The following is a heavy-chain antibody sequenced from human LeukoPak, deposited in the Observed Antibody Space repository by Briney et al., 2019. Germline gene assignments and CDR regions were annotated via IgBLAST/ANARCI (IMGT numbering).Heavy chain of an antibody. CDR1: GFTFSSYA. J-gene: IGHJ3*02. V-gene: IGHV3-23*01. CDR2: ISGSGGST. CDR3: ANTGWYPLWFLAFAI. D-gene: IGHD6-19*01. Sequence: GGSLRLSCAASGFTFSSYAMSWVRQAPGKGLEWVSAISGSGGSTYYADSVKGRFTISRDNSKHTLYLQMNSLRAEDTAIYYCANTGWYPLWFLAFAIWGQGTMVAVSS.